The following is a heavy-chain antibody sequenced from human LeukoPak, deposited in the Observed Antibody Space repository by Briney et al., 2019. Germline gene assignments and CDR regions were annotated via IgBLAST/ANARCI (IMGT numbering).Heavy chain of an antibody. CDR1: GGTFSSYA. CDR2: IIPILGIA. J-gene: IGHJ4*02. D-gene: IGHD2-15*01. CDR3: ASNPGLLGQGYFDY. V-gene: IGHV1-69*04. Sequence: GASVKVSCKASGGTFSSYAISWVRQAPGQGLEWMGRIIPILGIANYAQKFQGRVTITADKSTSTAYMELSSLRSEDTAVYYCASNPGLLGQGYFDYWGQGTLVTVSS.